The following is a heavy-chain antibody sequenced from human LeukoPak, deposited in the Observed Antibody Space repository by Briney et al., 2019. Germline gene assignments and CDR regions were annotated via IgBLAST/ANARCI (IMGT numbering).Heavy chain of an antibody. Sequence: SETLSLTCTVSGGSISSYYWTWIRQPAGKGLEGIGRIYTSGSTNYNASLKSRVSMSVDTSKNQFSLKLSSVTAADTAVFYCARENSGSYREFDYWGQGTLVTVSS. CDR1: GGSISSYY. CDR2: IYTSGST. J-gene: IGHJ4*02. D-gene: IGHD1-26*01. V-gene: IGHV4-4*07. CDR3: ARENSGSYREFDY.